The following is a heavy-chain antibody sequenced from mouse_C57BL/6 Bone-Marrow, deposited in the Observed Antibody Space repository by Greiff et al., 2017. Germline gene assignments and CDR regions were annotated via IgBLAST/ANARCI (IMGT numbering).Heavy chain of an antibody. V-gene: IGHV2-6*03. Sequence: VKLMESGPGLVAPSQSLSITCTVSGFSLTSYGVHWVRQPPGKGLEWLVVIWSDGSTTYNSALKSRLSISKDNSKSQVFLEMNSLQTDDTAMYYCARSPTVVANWYFEVWGTGTTVTVSS. CDR2: IWSDGST. CDR3: ARSPTVVANWYFEV. D-gene: IGHD1-1*01. J-gene: IGHJ1*03. CDR1: GFSLTSYG.